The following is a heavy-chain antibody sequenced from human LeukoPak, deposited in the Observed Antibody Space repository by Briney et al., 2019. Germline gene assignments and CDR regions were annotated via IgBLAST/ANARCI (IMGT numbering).Heavy chain of an antibody. V-gene: IGHV1-2*02. CDR3: ARSPRRATDYYYMDV. D-gene: IGHD1-14*01. J-gene: IGHJ6*03. CDR1: GYTFTGYY. CDR2: INPNSGGT. Sequence: ASVKVSCKVSGYTFTGYYMHWVRQAPGQGLEWMGWINPNSGGTNYAQKFQGRVTMTRDTSISTAYMELSRLRSDDTAVYYCARSPRRATDYYYMDVWGKGTTVTVSS.